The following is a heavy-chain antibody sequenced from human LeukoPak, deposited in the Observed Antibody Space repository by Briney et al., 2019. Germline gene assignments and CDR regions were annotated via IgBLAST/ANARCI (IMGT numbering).Heavy chain of an antibody. J-gene: IGHJ4*02. Sequence: PSETLSLTCAVYGGSFSGYYWSWIRQPPGKGLEWIGEINHSGSTNYNPSLKSRVTISVDTSKNQFSLKLSSVTAADTAVYHCARGNIVAIDYWGQGTLVTVSS. CDR1: GGSFSGYY. CDR3: ARGNIVAIDY. CDR2: INHSGST. V-gene: IGHV4-34*01. D-gene: IGHD5-12*01.